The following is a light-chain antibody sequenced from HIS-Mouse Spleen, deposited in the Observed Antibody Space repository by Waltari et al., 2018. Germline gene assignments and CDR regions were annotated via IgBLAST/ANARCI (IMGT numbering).Light chain of an antibody. CDR1: ALPTKY. CDR3: FSTDSSGNHRV. CDR2: EDS. V-gene: IGLV3-10*01. J-gene: IGLJ2*01. Sequence: SYELTQPPSVSVSPGQTARITCSGDALPTKYAYGYQQKSGQAPVLVIYEDSKRPSGIPGRFSGSSSGTMATLTISGAQVEDEADYYCFSTDSSGNHRVFGGGTKLTVL.